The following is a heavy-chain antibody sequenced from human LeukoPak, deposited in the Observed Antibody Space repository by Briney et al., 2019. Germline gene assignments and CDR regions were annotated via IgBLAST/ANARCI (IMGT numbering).Heavy chain of an antibody. CDR1: GSSISNFY. J-gene: IGHJ4*02. CDR2: IYSSGST. CDR3: SISGTAAVRRDY. Sequence: SETLSFTCTVYGSSISNFYWTWIRQPPGKGLEWIGYIYSSGSTNYNHSLKRRVTMSVDTSNDQFYLNLSSVTPADTAVYYCSISGTAAVRRDYWGRRTLVTVFS. V-gene: IGHV4-59*01. D-gene: IGHD6-13*01.